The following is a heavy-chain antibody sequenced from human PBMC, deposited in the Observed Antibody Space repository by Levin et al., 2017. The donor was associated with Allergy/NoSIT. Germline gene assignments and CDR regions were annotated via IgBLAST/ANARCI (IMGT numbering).Heavy chain of an antibody. CDR3: AKDPSGLDWGFFDY. V-gene: IGHV3-23*01. J-gene: IGHJ4*02. Sequence: SCAASGFTFSSYAMSWVRQAPGKGLEWVSAISGSGGSTYYADSVKGRFTISRDNSKNTLYLQMNSLRAEDTAVYYCAKDPSGLDWGFFDYWGQGTLVTVSS. D-gene: IGHD3/OR15-3a*01. CDR2: ISGSGGST. CDR1: GFTFSSYA.